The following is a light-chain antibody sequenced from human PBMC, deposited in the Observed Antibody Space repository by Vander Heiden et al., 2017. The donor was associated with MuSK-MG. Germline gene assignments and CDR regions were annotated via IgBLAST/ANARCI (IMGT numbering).Light chain of an antibody. CDR1: SSNIGSYT. J-gene: IGLJ2*01. CDR2: SKD. V-gene: IGLV1-44*01. CDR3: STWDDSLNGVV. Sequence: SLLTPPPSPSGTPGQSVTISCSGSSSNIGSYTVNWFQQIPGTAPRLLLYSKDMRPSGVPDRFSGSRSGTSAALAVSGLQSEDEGTYFCSTWDDSLNGVVFGGGTSLTVL.